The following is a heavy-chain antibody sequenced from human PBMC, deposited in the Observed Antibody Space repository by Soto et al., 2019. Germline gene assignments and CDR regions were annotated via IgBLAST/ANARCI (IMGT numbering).Heavy chain of an antibody. V-gene: IGHV1-3*01. CDR1: GYTFTSYA. CDR3: ARNLMDYDIVSGYYMAYYVDY. J-gene: IGHJ4*02. Sequence: QVQLVQSGAEVKKPGASVKVSCKASGYTFTSYAMHWVRQAPGQRLEWMGWINAGNGNTKYSQKFKGRVTITRDTSASTAYRELSSLRSEDTAVYYCARNLMDYDIVSGYYMAYYVDYWGQGALVTVSS. D-gene: IGHD3-9*01. CDR2: INAGNGNT.